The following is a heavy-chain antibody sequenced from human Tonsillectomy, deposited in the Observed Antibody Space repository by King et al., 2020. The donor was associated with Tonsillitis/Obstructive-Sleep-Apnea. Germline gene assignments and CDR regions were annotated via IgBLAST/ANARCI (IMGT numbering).Heavy chain of an antibody. D-gene: IGHD5-12*01. Sequence: VQLQESGPGLVKPSETLSLTCTVSGDSISNYYWSWIRQPPGKGLECIGYIYYTGSTNYNPSLKSRVTISVDTSKNQFSLKLRSVTAADTAVYYCAREGLRDAFDIWGQGTMVTVSS. CDR3: AREGLRDAFDI. J-gene: IGHJ3*02. CDR2: IYYTGST. V-gene: IGHV4-59*01. CDR1: GDSISNYY.